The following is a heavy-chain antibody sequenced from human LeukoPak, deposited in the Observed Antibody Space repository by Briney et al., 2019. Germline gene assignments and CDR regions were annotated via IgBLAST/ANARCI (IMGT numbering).Heavy chain of an antibody. Sequence: SETLPLTCTVSGGSISSSSYYWGWIRQPPGKGLEWIGSIYYSGSTYYNPSLKSRVTISVDTSKNQFSLKLSSVTAADTAVYYCARDRDLWFGEFLIWGQGTLVTVSS. D-gene: IGHD3-10*01. J-gene: IGHJ4*02. CDR2: IYYSGST. CDR1: GGSISSSSYY. CDR3: ARDRDLWFGEFLI. V-gene: IGHV4-39*07.